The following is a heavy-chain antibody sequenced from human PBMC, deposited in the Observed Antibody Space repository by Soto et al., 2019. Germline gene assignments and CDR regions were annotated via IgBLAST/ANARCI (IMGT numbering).Heavy chain of an antibody. D-gene: IGHD3-10*01. J-gene: IGHJ6*02. Sequence: QVQLQESGPGLVKPSETLSLTCTVSGDSISRYYWSWIRLSPGKGLEWIGYIYYSGETNYNPSVKSRVTISVDRTKNPFSLKLSSVTAADTAVYYGARDQGGEFLKGSGMDVWGQGTTVTVSS. V-gene: IGHV4-59*01. CDR1: GDSISRYY. CDR2: IYYSGET. CDR3: ARDQGGEFLKGSGMDV.